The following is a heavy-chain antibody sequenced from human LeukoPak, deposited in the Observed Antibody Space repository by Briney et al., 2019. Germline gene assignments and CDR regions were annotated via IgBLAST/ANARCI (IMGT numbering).Heavy chain of an antibody. CDR3: ARVDLGIAAAGIDY. D-gene: IGHD6-13*01. Sequence: PGGSLRLSCAASGFTFSSYWMHWVRQAPGKGLEWVANIKQDGSEKYYVDSVKGRFTISRDNAKNSLYLQMNSLRAEDTAVYYCARVDLGIAAAGIDYWGQGTLVTVSS. J-gene: IGHJ4*02. V-gene: IGHV3-7*01. CDR1: GFTFSSYW. CDR2: IKQDGSEK.